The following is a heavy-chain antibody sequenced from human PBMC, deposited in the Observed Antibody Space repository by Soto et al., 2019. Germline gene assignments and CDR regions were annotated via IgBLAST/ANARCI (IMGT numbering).Heavy chain of an antibody. CDR1: GYTFAAYY. CDR2: IFPNSGGSP. Sequence: QVQLVQSGAEVKGPGASVKVSCKTSGYTFAAYYIHWVRQAPGQGLEWMGFIFPNSGGSPTSAQQFEGRVTVTRDSPISTAYLKLSGLTPDDTAVYYCAKDEGGIFDSWGQGTLVTVSS. V-gene: IGHV1-2*02. D-gene: IGHD3-16*01. CDR3: AKDEGGIFDS. J-gene: IGHJ4*01.